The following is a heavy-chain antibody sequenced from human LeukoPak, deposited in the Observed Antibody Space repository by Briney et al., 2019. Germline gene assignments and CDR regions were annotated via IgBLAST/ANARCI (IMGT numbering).Heavy chain of an antibody. J-gene: IGHJ4*02. Sequence: GGSLRLSCAASGFSFSSHAMTWVRQAPGKGLEWVSSISDTGAYTYYADSVKARFTISRDNSKNTLYLLMNSLRAEDTALYFCANRRSGLVIGVLENWGQGALVTVSS. V-gene: IGHV3-23*01. CDR3: ANRRSGLVIGVLEN. D-gene: IGHD3-16*02. CDR1: GFSFSSHA. CDR2: ISDTGAYT.